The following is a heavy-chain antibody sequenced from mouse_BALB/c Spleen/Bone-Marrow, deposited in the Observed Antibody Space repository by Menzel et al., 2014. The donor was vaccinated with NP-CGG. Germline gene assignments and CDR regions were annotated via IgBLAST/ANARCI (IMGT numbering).Heavy chain of an antibody. D-gene: IGHD2-4*01. V-gene: IGHV1S29*02. J-gene: IGHJ4*01. CDR3: AGKAYSDYDYALDF. CDR1: GYTFTDYK. CDR2: IYPYNGVT. Sequence: EVQLVESGPGLVKPGASVKISCKASGYTFTDYKMHWVKLRHGKSLEWIGYIYPYNGVTGYNQKFKSKATLTVDNSSSTAYMELRSLTSEDPAVYYCAGKAYSDYDYALDFWGQGTSVTVSS.